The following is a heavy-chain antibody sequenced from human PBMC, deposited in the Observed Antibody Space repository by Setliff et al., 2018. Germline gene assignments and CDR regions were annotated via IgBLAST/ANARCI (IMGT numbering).Heavy chain of an antibody. J-gene: IGHJ4*02. CDR3: AKEGGYSYGYDFDY. D-gene: IGHD5-18*01. CDR1: GFTFSSYS. CDR2: ISSSSSTI. Sequence: GGSLRLSCAASGFTFSSYSMNWVRQAPGKGLEWVSYISSSSSTIYYADSVKGRFTISRDNSKNTLYLQMNSLRAEDTAVYYCAKEGGYSYGYDFDYWGQGTLVTVSS. V-gene: IGHV3-48*01.